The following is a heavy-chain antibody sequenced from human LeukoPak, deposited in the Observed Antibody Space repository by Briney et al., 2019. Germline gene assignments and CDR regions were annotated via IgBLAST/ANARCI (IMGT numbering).Heavy chain of an antibody. D-gene: IGHD4-17*01. CDR3: AKAITTTVTNVFDY. CDR2: ISGSGGNT. J-gene: IGHJ4*02. Sequence: GGSLRLSCAASGLTFSSYAMSWVRQAPGKGVEWVSAISGSGGNTYYADSVKGRFTISRDNAKNSLYLQMNSLRAEDTALYYCAKAITTTVTNVFDYWGQGTLVTVSS. CDR1: GLTFSSYA. V-gene: IGHV3-23*01.